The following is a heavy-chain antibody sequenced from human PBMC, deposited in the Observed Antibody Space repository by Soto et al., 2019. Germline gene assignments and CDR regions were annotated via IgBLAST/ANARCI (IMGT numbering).Heavy chain of an antibody. V-gene: IGHV1-8*01. CDR3: ARLGYCSGGSCHSATSEDSS. CDR2: MNPNSGNT. D-gene: IGHD2-15*01. Sequence: ASVKVSCKASGYTFTSYDINWVRQATGQGLEWMGWMNPNSGNTGYAQKFQGRVTMTRNTSISTAYMELSSLRSEDTAVYYCARLGYCSGGSCHSATSEDSSWGQGTLVTVSS. CDR1: GYTFTSYD. J-gene: IGHJ5*02.